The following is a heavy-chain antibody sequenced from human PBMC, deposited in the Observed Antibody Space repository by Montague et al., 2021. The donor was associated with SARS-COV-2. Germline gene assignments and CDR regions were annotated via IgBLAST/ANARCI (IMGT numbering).Heavy chain of an antibody. D-gene: IGHD1-1*01. CDR1: GFTFSSYA. CDR3: ASELENYFDY. Sequence: SLRLSCAASGFTFSSYAMHWVRQAPGKGLEWVAVISYDGSNKYYADSVKGRFTISRDSSKNTLYLQMNSLRAEDTAVYYCASELENYFDYWGQGTLVTVSS. V-gene: IGHV3-30-3*01. CDR2: ISYDGSNK. J-gene: IGHJ4*02.